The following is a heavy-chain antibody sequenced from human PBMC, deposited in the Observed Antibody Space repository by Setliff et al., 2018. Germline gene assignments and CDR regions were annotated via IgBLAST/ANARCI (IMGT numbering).Heavy chain of an antibody. CDR2: IHPGDSDI. D-gene: IGHD3-10*01. V-gene: IGHV5-51*01. J-gene: IGHJ4*02. CDR1: GYRFTNSW. Sequence: GESLKISCKGSGYRFTNSWNGWVRQMPGKGLEWMGIIHPGDSDIRYGPSFQGQVTISADKSINTAYLQWVGLKASDTAMYYCAVLQVPLAAPAHFEFWGQGTPVTVSS. CDR3: AVLQVPLAAPAHFEF.